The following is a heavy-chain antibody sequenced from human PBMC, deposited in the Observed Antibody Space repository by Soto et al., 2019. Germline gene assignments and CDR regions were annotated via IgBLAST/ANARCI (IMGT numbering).Heavy chain of an antibody. CDR3: ARVPDR. D-gene: IGHD2-2*01. Sequence: SETLSLTCAVSGESISNNNWWSWVRRPPAKGQERIGEIDHSGTTYYNTSLTSQVTKSEDRSKNKYSLKMSSVTAADTAVYYCARVPDRWGQGTLVT. CDR2: IDHSGTT. CDR1: GESISNNNW. J-gene: IGHJ5*02. V-gene: IGHV4-4*02.